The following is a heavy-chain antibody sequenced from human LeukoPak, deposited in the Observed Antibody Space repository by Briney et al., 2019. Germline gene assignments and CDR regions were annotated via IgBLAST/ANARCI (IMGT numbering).Heavy chain of an antibody. D-gene: IGHD1-26*01. J-gene: IGHJ5*02. CDR1: GGTFSSYA. CDR2: IIPIFGTA. Sequence: SVKVSFKASGGTFSSYANSWVRQAPGQGLEWMGGIIPIFGTANYAQKFQGRVTITADESTSTAYMELSSLRSEDTAVYYCARAGVGATRNWFDPWGQGTLVTVSS. V-gene: IGHV1-69*13. CDR3: ARAGVGATRNWFDP.